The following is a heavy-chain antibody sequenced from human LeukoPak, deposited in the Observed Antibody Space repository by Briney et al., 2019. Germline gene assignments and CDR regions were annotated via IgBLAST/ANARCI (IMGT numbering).Heavy chain of an antibody. J-gene: IGHJ6*03. D-gene: IGHD3-10*01. CDR2: IYHSGSP. CDR3: SRHAGSYGDYYYYMDV. Sequence: SETLSLTCAVSGYSISSGYYWGWIRQPPGKGREWIGSIYHSGSPYYHPSLKSRVTMSVDTSKNHFSLKLSSVTAADTAVYYCSRHAGSYGDYYYYMDVWGKGTTVAV. CDR1: GYSISSGYY. V-gene: IGHV4-38-2*01.